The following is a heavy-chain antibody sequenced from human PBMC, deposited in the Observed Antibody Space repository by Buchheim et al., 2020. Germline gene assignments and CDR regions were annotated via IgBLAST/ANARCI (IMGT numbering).Heavy chain of an antibody. D-gene: IGHD3-10*01. V-gene: IGHV4-39*01. Sequence: QLQLQESGPGLVKPSETLSLSCNVSGGSISNNYFWGWIRQPPGKGLEWIGSIYFSGTTYYNPSLKSRVTISVDTSKNQFSLKLTSVTAADTAVYYCARHGAGSYLRLWFDPWGQGIL. CDR3: ARHGAGSYLRLWFDP. CDR1: GGSISNNYF. J-gene: IGHJ5*02. CDR2: IYFSGTT.